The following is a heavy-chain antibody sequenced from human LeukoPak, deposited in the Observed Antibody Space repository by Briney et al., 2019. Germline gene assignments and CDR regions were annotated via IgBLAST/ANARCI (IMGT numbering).Heavy chain of an antibody. D-gene: IGHD3-9*01. CDR1: GYTFTSYD. Sequence: ASVKVSCKASGYTFTSYDINWARQATGQGLEWMGWMNPNSGNTGYAQKFQGRVTMTRNTSISTAYMELSSLRSEDTAVYYCARGKAYYDILTGYSAYYFDYWGQGTLVTVSS. V-gene: IGHV1-8*01. J-gene: IGHJ4*02. CDR2: MNPNSGNT. CDR3: ARGKAYYDILTGYSAYYFDY.